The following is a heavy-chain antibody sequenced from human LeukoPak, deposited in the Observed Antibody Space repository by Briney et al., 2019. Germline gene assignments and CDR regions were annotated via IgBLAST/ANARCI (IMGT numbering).Heavy chain of an antibody. CDR2: ISAYNGNT. J-gene: IGHJ4*02. D-gene: IGHD3-9*01. CDR1: GYTFTSYG. CDR3: ARRSYDILTGYYNFDY. V-gene: IGHV1-18*04. Sequence: GASVKVSCKASGYTFTSYGISWVRQAPGQGLEWMGWISAYNGNTNYAQKLQGRVTMTTDTPTSTAYMELRSLRSDDTAVYYCARRSYDILTGYYNFDYWGQGTLVTVSS.